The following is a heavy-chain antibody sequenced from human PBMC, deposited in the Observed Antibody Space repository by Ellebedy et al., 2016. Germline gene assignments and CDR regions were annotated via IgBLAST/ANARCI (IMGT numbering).Heavy chain of an antibody. CDR1: GYTFTSYY. CDR3: ARAEGSGTPYYYYGMDV. V-gene: IGHV1-46*01. Sequence: ASVKVSXKASGYTFTSYYMHWVRQAPVQGLEWMGIINPSGGSTSYAQKFQGRVTMTRDTSTSTVYMELSSLRSEDTAVYYCARAEGSGTPYYYYGMDVWGQGTTVTVSS. J-gene: IGHJ6*02. CDR2: INPSGGST. D-gene: IGHD3-10*01.